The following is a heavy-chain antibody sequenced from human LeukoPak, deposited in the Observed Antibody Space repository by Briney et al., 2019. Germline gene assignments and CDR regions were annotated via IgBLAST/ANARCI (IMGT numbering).Heavy chain of an antibody. CDR2: IVVGSGNT. D-gene: IGHD3-22*01. V-gene: IGHV1-58*02. CDR3: ARAPAHYYDSSDHYYVGESYFDY. CDR1: EFTFTSSA. J-gene: IGHJ4*02. Sequence: GASVKVSCKASEFTFTSSAMQWVRQARGQRLEWIGWIVVGSGNTNYAQKFQERVTITRDMSTSTAYMELSSLRSEDTAVYYCARAPAHYYDSSDHYYVGESYFDYWGQGTLVTVSS.